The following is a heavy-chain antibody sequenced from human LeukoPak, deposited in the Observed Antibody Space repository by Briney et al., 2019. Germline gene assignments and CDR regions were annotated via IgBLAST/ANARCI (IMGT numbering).Heavy chain of an antibody. CDR1: GGSINSHY. D-gene: IGHD1-20*01. V-gene: IGHV4-59*11. J-gene: IGHJ4*02. Sequence: SETLSLTCTVYGGSINSHYWSWIRQPPGKGLEWIGYIYFSGSTDYNPSLKSRVTISVDTSKNQFSLKMNSVTAADTAAYYCARGANNWNDWGQGILVTVSS. CDR3: ARGANNWND. CDR2: IYFSGST.